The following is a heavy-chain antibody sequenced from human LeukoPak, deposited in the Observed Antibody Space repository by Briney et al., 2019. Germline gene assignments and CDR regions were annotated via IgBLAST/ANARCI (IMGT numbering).Heavy chain of an antibody. CDR1: GFTFSSYA. Sequence: PGGSLRLSCAASGFTFSSYAMSWVRQAPGKGLEWVSYISSSGSTIYYADSVKGRFTISRDNAKNSLYLQMNSLRAEDTAVYYCARPLYDSSGYYDYWGQGTLVTVSS. CDR2: ISSSGSTI. D-gene: IGHD3-22*01. CDR3: ARPLYDSSGYYDY. J-gene: IGHJ4*02. V-gene: IGHV3-48*03.